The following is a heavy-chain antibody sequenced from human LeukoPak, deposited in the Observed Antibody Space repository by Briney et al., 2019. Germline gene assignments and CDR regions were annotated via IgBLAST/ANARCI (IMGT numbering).Heavy chain of an antibody. J-gene: IGHJ4*02. Sequence: PSETLSLTCAVYGGSFSNYYRSWIRQPPGKGLEWIGEINHSGSTNYNPSLKSRVTISVDTSKNQFSLRLSSVTAADTAVYYCAREIGSAIHYWGQGTLVTVSS. D-gene: IGHD1-26*01. V-gene: IGHV4-34*01. CDR3: AREIGSAIHY. CDR2: INHSGST. CDR1: GGSFSNYY.